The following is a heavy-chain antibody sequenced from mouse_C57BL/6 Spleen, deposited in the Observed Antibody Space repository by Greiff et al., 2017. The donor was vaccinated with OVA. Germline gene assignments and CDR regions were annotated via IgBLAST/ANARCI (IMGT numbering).Heavy chain of an antibody. D-gene: IGHD1-1*01. CDR3: ARDGSSPFAY. CDR1: GYTFTSYW. Sequence: VQLQQPGAELVMPGASVKLSCKASGYTFTSYWMHWVKQRPGKGLEWIGEIDPSDSYTNYNQKFKGKSTLTVDKSSSKAYMQLSSLTSEDSAVYYCARDGSSPFAYWGQGTLVTVSA. CDR2: IDPSDSYT. V-gene: IGHV1-69*01. J-gene: IGHJ3*01.